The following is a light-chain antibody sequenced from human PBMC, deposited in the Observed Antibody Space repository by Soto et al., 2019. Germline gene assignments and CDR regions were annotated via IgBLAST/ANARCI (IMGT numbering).Light chain of an antibody. Sequence: EIVLTQSPATLSLSPGERATLACRASQSVSSYLAWYQQKPGQAPRLLIYDASNRDTGIPARFSGSGSGTDFSLTIRRLEPEDVAVYYCQQRSNWHPYTFGQGTKLEIK. J-gene: IGKJ2*01. CDR1: QSVSSY. CDR2: DAS. CDR3: QQRSNWHPYT. V-gene: IGKV3-11*01.